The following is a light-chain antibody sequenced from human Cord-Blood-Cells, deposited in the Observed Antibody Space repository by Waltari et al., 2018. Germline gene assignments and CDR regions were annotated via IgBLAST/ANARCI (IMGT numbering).Light chain of an antibody. V-gene: IGLV2-11*01. CDR1: SSDVGGYNY. CDR2: DVS. Sequence: QSALTQPRSVSGSPGQSVTISCTGTSSDVGGYNYVSWYQQHPGKAPKLMIYDVSRRPSGVPDRSSGSKSGNTASLTISGLQAEDDAAYYCCSYAGSYVFGTGTKVTVL. J-gene: IGLJ1*01. CDR3: CSYAGSYV.